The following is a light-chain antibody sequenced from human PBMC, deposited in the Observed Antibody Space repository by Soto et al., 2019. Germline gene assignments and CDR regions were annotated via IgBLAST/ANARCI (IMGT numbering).Light chain of an antibody. V-gene: IGKV1-39*01. CDR3: QQSYSTLFT. Sequence: DIQMTQSPASLSASVGDRVTITCRASQSIDSNLNWYQQKPGKAPILLIYAASRLQGGVPSRFSGSGSGTDFTLTISSLQPEDFATYYCQQSYSTLFTFGPGTKVDIK. CDR2: AAS. J-gene: IGKJ3*01. CDR1: QSIDSN.